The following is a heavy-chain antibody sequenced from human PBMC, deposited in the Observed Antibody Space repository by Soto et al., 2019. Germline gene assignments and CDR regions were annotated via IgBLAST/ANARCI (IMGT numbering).Heavy chain of an antibody. V-gene: IGHV4-30-4*01. CDR2: IYYSGST. J-gene: IGHJ4*02. CDR1: GGSISSGDYY. Sequence: SETLSLTCTVSGGSISSGDYYWSWIRKPPGKGLEWIGYIYYSGSTNYNPSLKSRVTISVDTSKNQFSLKLSSVTAADTAVYYCARARITIFGVVGTYFDYWGQGTLVTVSS. D-gene: IGHD3-3*01. CDR3: ARARITIFGVVGTYFDY.